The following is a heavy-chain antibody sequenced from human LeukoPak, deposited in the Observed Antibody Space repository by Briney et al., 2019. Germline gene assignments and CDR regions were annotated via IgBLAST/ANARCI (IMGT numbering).Heavy chain of an antibody. J-gene: IGHJ5*02. CDR3: ARDTVNGPFVISLDL. CDR1: GFSLRSSE. V-gene: IGHV3-48*03. CDR2: INSADNVE. Sequence: GGSLRLSCAASGFSLRSSEMNWVRQAPGKGPEWVAHINSADNVEYYTDSARGRFTMSRDNAKDLLYLQMNSLRDEDTAVYYCARDTVNGPFVISLDLWGQGVLVTVSS. D-gene: IGHD2-8*01.